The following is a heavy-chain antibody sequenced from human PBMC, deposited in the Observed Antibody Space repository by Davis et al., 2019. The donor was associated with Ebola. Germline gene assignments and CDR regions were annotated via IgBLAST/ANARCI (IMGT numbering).Heavy chain of an antibody. D-gene: IGHD6-13*01. CDR1: GFTFSSYW. CDR2: IKQDGSEK. CDR3: ARDLQQRLVPDY. J-gene: IGHJ4*02. V-gene: IGHV3-7*01. Sequence: GESLKISCAASGFTFSSYWMSWVRQAPGKGLEWVANIKQDGSEKYYVDSVKGRFTISRDNAKNSLYLQMNSLRAEDTAVYYCARDLQQRLVPDYWGQGTLVTVSS.